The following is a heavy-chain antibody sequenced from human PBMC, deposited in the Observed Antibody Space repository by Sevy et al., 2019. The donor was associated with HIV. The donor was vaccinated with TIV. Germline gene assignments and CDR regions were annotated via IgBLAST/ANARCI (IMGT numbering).Heavy chain of an antibody. Sequence: GGSLRLSCAASGFTFSTYNMNWVRQAPGKGLEWVSAISGSGGSTYYADSVKGRFTISRDNSKNTLYLQMNSLRAEDTAVYYCAKESGEYDSSGYYPDAFDIWGQGTMVTVSS. D-gene: IGHD3-22*01. CDR1: GFTFSTYN. V-gene: IGHV3-23*01. J-gene: IGHJ3*02. CDR2: ISGSGGST. CDR3: AKESGEYDSSGYYPDAFDI.